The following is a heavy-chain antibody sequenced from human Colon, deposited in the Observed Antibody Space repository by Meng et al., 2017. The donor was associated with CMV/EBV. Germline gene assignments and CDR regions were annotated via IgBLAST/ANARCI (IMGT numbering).Heavy chain of an antibody. Sequence: VRLLELGGGLVQPGGSRRLSRGASGVTFSSYAMSWVRQAPGQGLVWVSRVKSDGSSTVYADSVKGRFTISRDNAKNTLYLQMNSLRAEDTAIYYCARVRGQQLVTIDYWGQGTLVTVSS. CDR1: GVTFSSYA. D-gene: IGHD6-13*01. J-gene: IGHJ4*02. CDR3: ARVRGQQLVTIDY. CDR2: VKSDGSST. V-gene: IGHV3-74*02.